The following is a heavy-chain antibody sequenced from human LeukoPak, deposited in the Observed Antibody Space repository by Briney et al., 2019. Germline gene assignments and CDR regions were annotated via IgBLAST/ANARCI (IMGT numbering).Heavy chain of an antibody. CDR2: IYHSGST. D-gene: IGHD4-17*01. CDR1: GGSISSSNW. CDR3: ARADGDYDGLDY. Sequence: PSETLSLTCAVSGGSISSSNWWSWVRQPPGKGLEWIGEIYHSGSTNYNPSLKSRVTISVDKSKNQFSLELSSVTAADTAMYYCARADGDYDGLDYWGQGTLVTVSS. J-gene: IGHJ4*02. V-gene: IGHV4-4*02.